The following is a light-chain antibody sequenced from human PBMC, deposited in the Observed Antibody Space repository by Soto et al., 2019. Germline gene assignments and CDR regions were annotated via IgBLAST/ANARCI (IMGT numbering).Light chain of an antibody. CDR1: QDINSH. CDR3: QQVHSWPLT. J-gene: IGKJ4*01. Sequence: IQLTESPSSLSASVGDRGTITCRASQDINSHLAWYQQKPGKAPKVLIYVASTLQSGVPSRFSGSGSGTDFTLTISSLQPDDFASYYCQQVHSWPLTFGGGTKVDIK. V-gene: IGKV1-9*01. CDR2: VAS.